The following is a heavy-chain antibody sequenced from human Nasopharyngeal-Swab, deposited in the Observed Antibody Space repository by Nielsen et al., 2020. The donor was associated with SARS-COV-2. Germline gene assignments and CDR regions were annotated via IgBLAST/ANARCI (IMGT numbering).Heavy chain of an antibody. V-gene: IGHV4-34*01. CDR2: INHSGST. Sequence: SETLSLTCAVYGGSFSGYYWSWIRQPPGKGLEWIGEINHSGSTNYNPSLKSRVTISVDTSKNQFSLELSSVTAADTAVYYCARHDHTIVRAIDYWGQGTLVTVSS. CDR3: ARHDHTIVRAIDY. CDR1: GGSFSGYY. J-gene: IGHJ4*02. D-gene: IGHD3-3*01.